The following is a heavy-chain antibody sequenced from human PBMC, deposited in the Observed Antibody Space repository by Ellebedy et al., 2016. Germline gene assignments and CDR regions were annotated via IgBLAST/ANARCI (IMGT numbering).Heavy chain of an antibody. Sequence: GESLKISXTASGFTFSNYVMSWVRQSPGKGLEWVSVIGDSAETTFHADSMKGRFTISRDNSQNTLSLRMNSLRAEDTAVYYCAKGDCGGECYYFFDSWGQGTLVTVSS. CDR2: IGDSAETT. J-gene: IGHJ4*02. CDR1: GFTFSNYV. V-gene: IGHV3-23*01. D-gene: IGHD2-21*01. CDR3: AKGDCGGECYYFFDS.